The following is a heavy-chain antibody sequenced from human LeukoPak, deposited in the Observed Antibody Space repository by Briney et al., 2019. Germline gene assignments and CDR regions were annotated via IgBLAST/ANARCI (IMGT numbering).Heavy chain of an antibody. CDR2: IYYSGST. CDR3: ARTELDGNTSH. V-gene: IGHV4-59*01. CDR1: GGSITSYF. D-gene: IGHD5-24*01. J-gene: IGHJ4*02. Sequence: SETLSLACTVSGGSITSYFWTWIRQPPGKGLEWIGYIYYSGSTKYNPSLKSRVTISVDTSKNQFSLKLSSVTAADTAVYYCARTELDGNTSHWGQGTLVTASS.